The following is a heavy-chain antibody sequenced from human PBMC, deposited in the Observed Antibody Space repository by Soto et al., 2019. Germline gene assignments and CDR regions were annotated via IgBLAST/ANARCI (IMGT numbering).Heavy chain of an antibody. CDR2: FYSGGGT. V-gene: IGHV3-53*01. Sequence: EVQLVESGGGLIQPGGSLRLSCAASGFSVSSNSMNWVRQAPGKGLEWVSVFYSGGGTYYADSVKGRFTSSRDNAKNKLYLQMNCLRVEGTGVYYCSRGGYSLFYWGQGTLVTVSS. CDR3: SRGGYSLFY. CDR1: GFSVSSNS. D-gene: IGHD3-22*01. J-gene: IGHJ4*02.